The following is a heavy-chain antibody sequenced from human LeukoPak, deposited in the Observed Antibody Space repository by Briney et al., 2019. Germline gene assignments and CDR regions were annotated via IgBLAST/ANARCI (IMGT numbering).Heavy chain of an antibody. CDR2: ISYDGSNR. CDR3: ARRNHYGSKEIDY. J-gene: IGHJ4*02. Sequence: GGSLRLSCAASGFTFSSYGIHWVRQAPGKGLEWVALISYDGSNRHYVDSVKGRFTISRDNSKNTLYLQINRLRAEDAAVYYCARRNHYGSKEIDYWGQGTLVTVSS. D-gene: IGHD3-22*01. CDR1: GFTFSSYG. V-gene: IGHV3-30*19.